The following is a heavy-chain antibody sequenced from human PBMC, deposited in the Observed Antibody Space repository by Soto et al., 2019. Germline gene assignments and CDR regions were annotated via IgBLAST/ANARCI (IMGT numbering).Heavy chain of an antibody. D-gene: IGHD6-19*01. J-gene: IGHJ4*02. CDR2: ISGSGGST. CDR3: ATCSSGWYERFDY. CDR1: GFTFSSYA. V-gene: IGHV3-23*01. Sequence: EVQLLESGGGLVQPGGSLRLSCAASGFTFSSYAMSWVRQAPGKGLEWVSAISGSGGSTYYADSVKGRFTITRDNSKNTLYLQMNSLRAEDTAVYYCATCSSGWYERFDYWGQGTLVTVSS.